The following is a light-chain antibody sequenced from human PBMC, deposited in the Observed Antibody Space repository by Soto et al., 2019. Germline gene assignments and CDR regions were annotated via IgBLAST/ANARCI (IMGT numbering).Light chain of an antibody. CDR3: QHYNSYSEA. J-gene: IGKJ1*01. CDR1: QTISSW. V-gene: IGKV1-5*03. Sequence: DIQMTQSPSTLSGSVGDRVTITCPASQTISSWLSWYQQKPGKAPKLLIYKASTLKSGAPSRFSGSGSGTEFTLTISSLQPDDFATYYCQHYNSYSEAFGQGTKVDIK. CDR2: KAS.